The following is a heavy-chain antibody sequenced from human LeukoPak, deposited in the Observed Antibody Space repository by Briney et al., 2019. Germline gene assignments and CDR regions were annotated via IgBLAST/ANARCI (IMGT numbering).Heavy chain of an antibody. Sequence: KPSETLSLTCTVSGGSISSYYWSWIRQPPGKGLEWIGYIYYSGSTNYNPSLKSRVTISVDTSKNQFSLKLSSVTAADTAVYYCARAPRVAQADYWGQGTLVTVSS. J-gene: IGHJ4*02. V-gene: IGHV4-59*01. CDR1: GGSISSYY. CDR3: ARAPRVAQADY. D-gene: IGHD3-3*01. CDR2: IYYSGST.